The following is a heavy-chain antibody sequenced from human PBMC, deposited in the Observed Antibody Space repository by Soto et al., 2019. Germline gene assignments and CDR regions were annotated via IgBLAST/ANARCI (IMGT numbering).Heavy chain of an antibody. J-gene: IGHJ1*01. Sequence: VQLQGSGPGLLKPSQTLSLTCTVSGASVNTGDYYWSYIRQPPGKGLEWLGYIVYSGDTDYNPSLKSRATISLNTSRNQFSLTLPSVTDADTALYYCVGTGTTDDFWGQGTLVTVSS. D-gene: IGHD1-7*01. V-gene: IGHV4-30-4*01. CDR3: VGTGTTDDF. CDR1: GASVNTGDYY. CDR2: IVYSGDT.